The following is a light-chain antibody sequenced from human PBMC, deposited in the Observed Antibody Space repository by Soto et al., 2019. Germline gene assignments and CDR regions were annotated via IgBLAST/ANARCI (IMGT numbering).Light chain of an antibody. CDR3: RSYTSSSTVV. V-gene: IGLV2-14*01. CDR1: SSDVGGYSY. Sequence: QSALTQPASVSGSPGQSITISCTGTSSDVGGYSYVSWYQQHPGKAPKLMIYDVSNRPSGVSNRFSGSKSGNTASLTISGLQAEDEADYYCRSYTSSSTVVFGGGPKVTVL. J-gene: IGLJ2*01. CDR2: DVS.